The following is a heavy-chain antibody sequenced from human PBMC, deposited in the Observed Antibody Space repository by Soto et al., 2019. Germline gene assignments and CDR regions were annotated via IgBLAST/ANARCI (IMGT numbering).Heavy chain of an antibody. CDR2: MNPNSGNT. CDR3: ARGVRGVVVPAAYYYYYYMDV. V-gene: IGHV1-8*01. CDR1: GYTFTSYD. J-gene: IGHJ6*03. Sequence: QVQLVQSGAEVKKPGASVKVSCKASGYTFTSYDINWVRQATGQGLEWMGWMNPNSGNTGYAQKFQGRVTMTRNTSISTAYMELSSVRSEDTAVYYCARGVRGVVVPAAYYYYYYMDVWGKGTTVTVSS. D-gene: IGHD2-2*01.